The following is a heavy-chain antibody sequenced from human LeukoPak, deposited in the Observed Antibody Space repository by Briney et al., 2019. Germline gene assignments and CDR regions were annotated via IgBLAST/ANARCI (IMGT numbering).Heavy chain of an antibody. D-gene: IGHD5-24*01. V-gene: IGHV3-48*03. CDR2: ISSSGSTI. CDR1: GFTFSSYE. CDR3: AGLSRDGYAFDY. Sequence: PGGSLRLSCAASGFTFSSYEMNWVRQAPGKGLEWVSYISSSGSTIYYADSVKGRFTISRDNAKNSLYLQMNSLRAEDTAVYYCAGLSRDGYAFDYWGQGTLVTVSS. J-gene: IGHJ4*02.